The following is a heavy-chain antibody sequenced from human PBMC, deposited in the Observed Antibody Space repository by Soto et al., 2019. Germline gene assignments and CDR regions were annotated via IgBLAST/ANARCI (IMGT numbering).Heavy chain of an antibody. CDR2: FYYNGNT. CDR1: GGSIRSYS. Sequence: KPSETLSLTCTLSGGSIRSYSWSWIRQPPGKGLEWIGYFYYNGNTNNNPSLKSRVTMSIDTSKNQFSLRLSSVTAADTAVYYCARVSGGRNWILDQNWLDPWGQGTLVTVSS. V-gene: IGHV4-59*01. D-gene: IGHD1-1*01. CDR3: ARVSGGRNWILDQNWLDP. J-gene: IGHJ5*02.